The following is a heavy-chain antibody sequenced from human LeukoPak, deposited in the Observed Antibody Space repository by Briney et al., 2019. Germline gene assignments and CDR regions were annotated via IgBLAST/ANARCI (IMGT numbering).Heavy chain of an antibody. J-gene: IGHJ4*02. Sequence: GGSLRLSCAASGFTVSSNYMSWVRQAPGKGLEWVSVIYSGGSTYYADSVKGRLTISRDNSKNTLYLQMNSLRAEDTAVYYCARVGVAIDHFDYWGQGTLVTVSS. CDR3: ARVGVAIDHFDY. CDR2: IYSGGST. D-gene: IGHD5-12*01. V-gene: IGHV3-53*01. CDR1: GFTVSSNY.